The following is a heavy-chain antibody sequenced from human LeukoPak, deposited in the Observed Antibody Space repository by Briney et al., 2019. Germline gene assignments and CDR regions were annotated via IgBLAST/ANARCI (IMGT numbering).Heavy chain of an antibody. CDR2: LSSSSSTI. V-gene: IGHV3-48*04. Sequence: SYLSSSSSTIYYAASVKRRFTISRDNAKHSLFLQMNSLRPEDTPVYYCASDLIVGTTYFDYWGQGTLVTVSS. J-gene: IGHJ4*02. CDR3: ASDLIVGTTYFDY. D-gene: IGHD1-26*01.